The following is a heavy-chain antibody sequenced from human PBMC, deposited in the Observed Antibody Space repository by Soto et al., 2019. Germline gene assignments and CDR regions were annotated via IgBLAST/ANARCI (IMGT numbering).Heavy chain of an antibody. J-gene: IGHJ5*02. CDR3: ARGGLRGVTTRYNWFDP. V-gene: IGHV4-34*01. D-gene: IGHD3-10*01. CDR1: GGSFSGYY. CDR2: INHSGST. Sequence: SETLSLTCAVYGGSFSGYYWSWIRQPPGKGLEWIGEINHSGSTIYNPSLKSRVTISVDTSKNQFSLKLSSVTAADTAVYYCARGGLRGVTTRYNWFDPWGQGTLVTVSS.